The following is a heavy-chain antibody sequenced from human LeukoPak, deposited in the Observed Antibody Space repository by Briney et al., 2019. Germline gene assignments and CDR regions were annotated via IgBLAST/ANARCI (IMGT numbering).Heavy chain of an antibody. CDR1: GGSLSSGSYY. D-gene: IGHD1-1*01. V-gene: IGHV4-61*02. CDR3: ARSTGTTGTTFYNLLYFDY. J-gene: IGHJ4*02. CDR2: IYTSGST. Sequence: SQTLSLTCTVSGGSLSSGSYYWSWIRQPAGKGLEWIWRIYTSGSTNYNPSLKSRVTISVDTSKNQFSLKLSSVTAADTAVYYCARSTGTTGTTFYNLLYFDYWGQGTLVTVSS.